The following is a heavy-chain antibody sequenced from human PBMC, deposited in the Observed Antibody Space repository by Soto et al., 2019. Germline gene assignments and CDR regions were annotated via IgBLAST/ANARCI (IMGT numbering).Heavy chain of an antibody. CDR3: ARHPAGGGYSYGFFDY. Sequence: SETLSLTCTVAGGSISSSSYYWGWIRQPPGKGLEWIGSIYYSGSTYYNPSLKSRVTISVDTAKNHFSLKLSSVNDADTAVYYCARHPAGGGYSYGFFDYWGQGTLVTVSS. CDR1: GGSISSSSYY. D-gene: IGHD5-18*01. V-gene: IGHV4-39*01. CDR2: IYYSGST. J-gene: IGHJ4*02.